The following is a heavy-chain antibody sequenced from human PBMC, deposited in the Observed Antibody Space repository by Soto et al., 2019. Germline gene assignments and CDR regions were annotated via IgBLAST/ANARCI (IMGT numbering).Heavy chain of an antibody. V-gene: IGHV1-2*02. CDR1: GFSFTGYY. D-gene: IGHD6-6*01. CDR2: INAHSGGT. Sequence: AAVKVSCKASGFSFTGYYIHWLRQAPGQGLEWMGWINAHSGGTEYAQKFQGRVTLTRDTSISTAYMTLSSLRSDDTAIYYCAKDLTRQLAYWLDPWGQGTQVTVSS. CDR3: AKDLTRQLAYWLDP. J-gene: IGHJ5*02.